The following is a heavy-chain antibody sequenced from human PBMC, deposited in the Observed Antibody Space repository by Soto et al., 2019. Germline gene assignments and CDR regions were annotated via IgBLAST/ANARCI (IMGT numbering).Heavy chain of an antibody. CDR2: IYYSGST. CDR1: GGSISSYY. J-gene: IGHJ4*02. Sequence: QVQLQESGPGLVKPSETLSLTCTVSGGSISSYYWSWIRQPPGKGLEWIGYIYYSGSTNYNPTLKSRVTLSVDTAKNPFSLTLSSVPAADTAVYYCARRYGGTHDSWGQGTLVTVSS. V-gene: IGHV4-59*08. CDR3: ARRYGGTHDS. D-gene: IGHD4-17*01.